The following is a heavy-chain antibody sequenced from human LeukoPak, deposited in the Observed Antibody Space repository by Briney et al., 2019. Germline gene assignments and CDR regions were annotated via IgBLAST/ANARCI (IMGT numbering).Heavy chain of an antibody. CDR1: GGSFSGYY. D-gene: IGHD2-21*01. Sequence: TSETLSLTCTVSGGSFSGYYWSWIRQPPGKGLEWIGEINHSGSTNYNPSLKSRVTISVDTSKNQFSLKLCSVTAADTAVYYCARDSLGYYYGMDVWGQGTTVTVSS. CDR2: INHSGST. CDR3: ARDSLGYYYGMDV. J-gene: IGHJ6*02. V-gene: IGHV4-34*01.